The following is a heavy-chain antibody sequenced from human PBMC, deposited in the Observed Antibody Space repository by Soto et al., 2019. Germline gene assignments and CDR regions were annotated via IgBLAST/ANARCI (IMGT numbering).Heavy chain of an antibody. V-gene: IGHV4-59*01. CDR3: ARAGREKTNYSISWYWIGY. CDR1: GGSISSYY. Sequence: PSETLSLTCTVSGGSISSYYWIWIRQPPGKGLEWIGYIYYSGSTNYNPSLKSRVTISVDTSKNQFSLKLSSVTAADTAVYYCARAGREKTNYSISWYWIGYWGQGALVTVSS. CDR2: IYYSGST. J-gene: IGHJ4*02. D-gene: IGHD6-13*01.